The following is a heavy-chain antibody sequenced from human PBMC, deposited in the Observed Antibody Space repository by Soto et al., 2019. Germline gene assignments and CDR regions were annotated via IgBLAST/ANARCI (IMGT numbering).Heavy chain of an antibody. D-gene: IGHD2-15*01. Sequence: WGSLRFSCAASGFTLSAYDMHWVRQAEGKGLEWVSALGAADDPYYSVSVKGRFTISRENAKTSLYLQMNNLRAEDTAVYYCATASSGRLPRRANYYCAMDVCGQGTTVTVSS. CDR2: LGAADDP. V-gene: IGHV3-13*05. J-gene: IGHJ6*02. CDR3: ATASSGRLPRRANYYCAMDV. CDR1: GFTLSAYD.